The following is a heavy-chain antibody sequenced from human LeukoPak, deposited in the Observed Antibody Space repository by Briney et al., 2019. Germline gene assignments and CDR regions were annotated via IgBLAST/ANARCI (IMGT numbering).Heavy chain of an antibody. J-gene: IGHJ4*02. CDR1: GFTFSSFS. CDR2: ISGGLSAI. V-gene: IGHV3-48*04. Sequence: PGGSLRLSCTASGFTFSSFSMNWVRQAPGKGLEWLSYISGGLSAIYYADPVKGRFTISRENAKNSLYLQMHSLRTEDTAVYYCARGRGSWYGVYFDYWGQGTLVTVSS. CDR3: ARGRGSWYGVYFDY. D-gene: IGHD6-13*01.